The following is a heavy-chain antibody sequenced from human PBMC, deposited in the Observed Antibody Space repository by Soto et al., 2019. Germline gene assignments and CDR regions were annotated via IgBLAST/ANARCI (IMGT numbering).Heavy chain of an antibody. D-gene: IGHD4-17*01. Sequence: EVQLVESGGGLIQPGGSLRLSCAASGFTVSSKYMNWVRQAPGKGLEWVSVLYSGGSTSYADSVKGRFTVSRDNSKNTLYLQMNSLRAEDTAVYYCARDSPPNAPDDYGDAFDIWGQGTMVTVSS. CDR3: ARDSPPNAPDDYGDAFDI. J-gene: IGHJ3*02. CDR2: LYSGGST. V-gene: IGHV3-53*01. CDR1: GFTVSSKY.